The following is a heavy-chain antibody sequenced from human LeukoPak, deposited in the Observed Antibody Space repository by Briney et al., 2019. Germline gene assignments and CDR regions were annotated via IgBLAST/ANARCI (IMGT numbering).Heavy chain of an antibody. D-gene: IGHD3-16*01. CDR1: GFSFSDYW. J-gene: IGHJ6*03. Sequence: GGSLRLSCAASGFSFSDYWMTWVRQAPGKGLVWVSRINTDGSSTSYADSVKGRFTISRDNAKNTLYLQMNSLRAEDTAVYYCARGVYPYYYYYMDVWGKGTTVTVSS. CDR3: ARGVYPYYYYYMDV. CDR2: INTDGSST. V-gene: IGHV3-74*01.